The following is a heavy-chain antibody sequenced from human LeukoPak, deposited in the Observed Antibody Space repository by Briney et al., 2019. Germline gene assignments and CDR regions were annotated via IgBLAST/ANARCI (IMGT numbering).Heavy chain of an antibody. CDR2: IGTAGDT. Sequence: SGGSLRLSCAASGFTFSRYDMHWVRQATGKGLGWVSAIGTAGDTYYPGSVKGRFTISRENAKNSLYLQMNSLRAGDTAVYYCAREADSSGWPHIDYWGQGTLVTVSS. D-gene: IGHD6-19*01. CDR1: GFTFSRYD. CDR3: AREADSSGWPHIDY. V-gene: IGHV3-13*04. J-gene: IGHJ4*02.